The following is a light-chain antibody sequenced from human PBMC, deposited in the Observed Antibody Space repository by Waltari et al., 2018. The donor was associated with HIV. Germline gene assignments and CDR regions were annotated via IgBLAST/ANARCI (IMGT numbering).Light chain of an antibody. J-gene: IGLJ1*01. CDR3: TSYTTINTYG. V-gene: IGLV2-14*03. Sequence: QSALTQPASVSGSPGQSLTISCTGTSSDVGGYNHVSWYQQHPAKAPKVIIYDVSNRSSGVSNRFSGSKSGNTASLTISGLQAEDEADYYCTSYTTINTYGFGTGTKVTVL. CDR1: SSDVGGYNH. CDR2: DVS.